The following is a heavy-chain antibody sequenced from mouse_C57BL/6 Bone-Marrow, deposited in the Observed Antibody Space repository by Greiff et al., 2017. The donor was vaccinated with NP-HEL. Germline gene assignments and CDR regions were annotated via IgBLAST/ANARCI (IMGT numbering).Heavy chain of an antibody. V-gene: IGHV2-9*01. J-gene: IGHJ2*01. Sequence: VKLMESGPGLVAPSQCLSITLTVSGFSLPSYGVDWVRQPPGKGLEWLGVIWGGGSTNYNSALMSRLSISKDNTKSQVFLKMNSLQTDDTAMYYCAEHAYDGYYDYWGQGTTLTVSS. D-gene: IGHD2-3*01. CDR1: GFSLPSYG. CDR2: IWGGGST. CDR3: AEHAYDGYYDY.